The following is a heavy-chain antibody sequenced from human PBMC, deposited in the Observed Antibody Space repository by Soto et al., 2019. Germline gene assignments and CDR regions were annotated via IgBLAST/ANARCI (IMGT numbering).Heavy chain of an antibody. CDR3: ARGKLWFGDLPDYYYGMDV. CDR2: ISGSGGST. CDR1: GFTFSSYA. J-gene: IGHJ6*02. Sequence: EVQLLESGGGLVQPGGSLRLSCAASGFTFSSYAMSWVRQAPGKGLEWVSAISGSGGSTYYADSVKGRFTISRDNSKNTLYLQMNSLRAEDTAVYYCARGKLWFGDLPDYYYGMDVWGQGTTVTVSS. V-gene: IGHV3-23*01. D-gene: IGHD3-10*01.